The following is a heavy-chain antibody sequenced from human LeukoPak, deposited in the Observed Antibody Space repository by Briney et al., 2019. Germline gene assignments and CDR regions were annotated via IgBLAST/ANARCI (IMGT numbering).Heavy chain of an antibody. D-gene: IGHD3-16*01. Sequence: PGRSLRLSCAASGLSLSSDGMHWVRHAPGKGVEWVAVIWYDGSNEYYADSVKGRFTMSRDNSKNTVSLQMNSLRAEDTAVYYCARDKDGGQAFDYWGQGTLVTVSS. V-gene: IGHV3-33*01. J-gene: IGHJ4*02. CDR1: GLSLSSDG. CDR2: IWYDGSNE. CDR3: ARDKDGGQAFDY.